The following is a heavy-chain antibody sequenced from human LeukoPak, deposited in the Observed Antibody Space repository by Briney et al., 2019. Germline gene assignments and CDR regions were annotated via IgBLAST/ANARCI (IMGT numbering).Heavy chain of an antibody. D-gene: IGHD6-6*01. CDR3: ARDPGIAARPFDP. J-gene: IGHJ5*02. CDR1: GFTFSSYS. V-gene: IGHV3-21*01. Sequence: GGSLRLSCAASGFTFSSYSMNWVRQAPGKGLEWVSSISSSSSYIYYADSVKGRFTISRDNAKNSLYLQMNSLRAEDTAVYYCARDPGIAARPFDPWGQGTLVTVSS. CDR2: ISSSSSYI.